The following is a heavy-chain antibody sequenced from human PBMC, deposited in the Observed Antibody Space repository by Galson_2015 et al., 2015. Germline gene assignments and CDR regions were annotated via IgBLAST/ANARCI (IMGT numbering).Heavy chain of an antibody. Sequence: SLRLSCAASGFTVSSNYMSWVRQAPGKGLEWVSVIYSGGSTYYADSVKGRFTISRDNSKNTLYLQMNSLRAEDTAVYYCARSGSYASFDIWGQGTMVTVSS. CDR2: IYSGGST. CDR3: ARSGSYASFDI. J-gene: IGHJ3*02. D-gene: IGHD1-26*01. CDR1: GFTVSSNY. V-gene: IGHV3-53*01.